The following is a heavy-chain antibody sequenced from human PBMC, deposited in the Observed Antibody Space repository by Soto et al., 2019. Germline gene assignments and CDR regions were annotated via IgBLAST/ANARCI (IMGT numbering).Heavy chain of an antibody. CDR2: ISGSGGST. CDR1: GFTFSSYA. V-gene: IGHV3-23*01. J-gene: IGHJ6*02. D-gene: IGHD6-13*01. Sequence: PGGSLRLSCAASGFTFSSYAMSWVRQAPGKGLEWVSAISGSGGSTYYADSVKGRFTISRDNSKNTLYLQMNSLRAEDTAVYYCAKDYLDGIAAAGNWGMDVWGQGTTVTVSS. CDR3: AKDYLDGIAAAGNWGMDV.